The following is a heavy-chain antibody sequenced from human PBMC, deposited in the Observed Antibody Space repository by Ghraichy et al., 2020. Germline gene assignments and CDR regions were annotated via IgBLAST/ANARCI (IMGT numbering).Heavy chain of an antibody. D-gene: IGHD5-18*01. CDR1: GGSISSTSYY. J-gene: IGHJ2*01. CDR3: SRPSIAMVSYWYFDL. CDR2: IYYSGGT. Sequence: SETLSLTCTVSGGSISSTSYYWGWIRQPPGKGLEWIGSIYYSGGTNYNPSLKSRVTISVDTSKNQFSLKLASVTAADTAVYYCSRPSIAMVSYWYFDLWGRGTRGTVSS. V-gene: IGHV4-39*01.